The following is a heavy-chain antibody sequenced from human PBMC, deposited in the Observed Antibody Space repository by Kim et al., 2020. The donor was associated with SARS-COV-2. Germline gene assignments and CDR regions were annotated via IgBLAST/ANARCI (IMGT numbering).Heavy chain of an antibody. J-gene: IGHJ4*02. CDR2: TSGSGATT. D-gene: IGHD6-19*01. V-gene: IGHV3-23*01. CDR3: AKGPGFSSGSAYFDS. CDR1: GFTFSSYA. Sequence: GGSLRLSCAASGFTFSSYAMNWVRQAPGKGLEWVSITSGSGATTYYADSAKGRLTISRDNSRNTLYLLMNSLRAEDTAVYYCAKGPGFSSGSAYFDSWGQGTLVTVSP.